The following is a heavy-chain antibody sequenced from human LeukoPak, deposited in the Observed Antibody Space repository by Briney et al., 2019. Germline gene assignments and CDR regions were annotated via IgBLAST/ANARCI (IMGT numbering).Heavy chain of an antibody. J-gene: IGHJ4*02. CDR3: ARAPYQLRPRPYYFDY. V-gene: IGHV1-69*13. CDR1: GGTFSSYA. CDR2: IIPIFGTA. D-gene: IGHD2-2*01. Sequence: GASVKVSCKASGGTFSSYAISWVRQAPGQGLEWMGGIIPIFGTANYAQKFQGRVTITADESTSTAYMELSSLRSEDTAVYYCARAPYQLRPRPYYFDYWGQGTLVTVSS.